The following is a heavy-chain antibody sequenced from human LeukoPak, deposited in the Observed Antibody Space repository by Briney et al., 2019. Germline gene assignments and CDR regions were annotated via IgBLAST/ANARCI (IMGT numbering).Heavy chain of an antibody. D-gene: IGHD4-23*01. Sequence: GGSLRLSCAASGFTFSDYYMSWIRQAPGKGLEWVSYISSSGSTIYYADSVKGRFTISRDNAKNSLYLQMNSLRAEDTAVYYCASTAVVTPDGYFDYWGQGTLVTVSS. CDR3: ASTAVVTPDGYFDY. V-gene: IGHV3-11*01. CDR1: GFTFSDYY. CDR2: ISSSGSTI. J-gene: IGHJ4*02.